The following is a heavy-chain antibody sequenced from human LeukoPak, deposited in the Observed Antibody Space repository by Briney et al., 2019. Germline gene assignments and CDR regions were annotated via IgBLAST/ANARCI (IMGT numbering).Heavy chain of an antibody. D-gene: IGHD3-22*01. CDR2: ISGSGGST. J-gene: IGHJ1*01. CDR1: GFTFSSYA. CDR3: AKTPPYYYDSRGYSSAEYFQH. V-gene: IGHV3-23*01. Sequence: PGGSLRLSCAASGFTFSSYAMSWVRQAPGKGLEWVSAISGSGGSTYYADSVKGRFTISRHNSKNTLYLQMNSLRAEDTAVYYCAKTPPYYYDSRGYSSAEYFQHWGQGTLVTVSS.